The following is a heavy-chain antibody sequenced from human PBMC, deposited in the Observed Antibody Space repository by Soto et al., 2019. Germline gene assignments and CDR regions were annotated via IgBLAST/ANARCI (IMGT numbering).Heavy chain of an antibody. CDR2: ISSSSGYI. V-gene: IGHV3-21*06. CDR3: ARARVYATGPLDF. CDR1: GFTFTSYT. D-gene: IGHD6-13*01. J-gene: IGHJ4*02. Sequence: GSLRLSCAASGFTFTSYTMNWVRQAPGKGLEWVSSISSSSGYIYYADSMKGRVTISRDNAKNSLFLDMNSLTGEDTAVYYCARARVYATGPLDFWGQGTLVTVSS.